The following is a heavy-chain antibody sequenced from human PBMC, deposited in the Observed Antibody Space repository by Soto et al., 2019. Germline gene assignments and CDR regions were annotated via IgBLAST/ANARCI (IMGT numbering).Heavy chain of an antibody. J-gene: IGHJ5*01. V-gene: IGHV4-4*07. CDR1: GASISGFY. D-gene: IGHD1-1*01. Sequence: SETLSLTCTVSGASISGFYWSWIRKSAGKGLEWIGRIYATVTTDYNPSLKSRVMMSVDTSKKQFSLKLRSVTAADTAVYYCVRDGTKTLRDWSERWGQGISVTVSS. CDR2: IYATVTT. CDR3: VRDGTKTLRDWSER.